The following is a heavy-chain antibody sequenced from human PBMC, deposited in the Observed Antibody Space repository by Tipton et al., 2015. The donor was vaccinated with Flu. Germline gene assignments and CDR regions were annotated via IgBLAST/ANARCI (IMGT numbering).Heavy chain of an antibody. V-gene: IGHV4-39*07. CDR1: GGSISSSSYY. Sequence: TLSLTCTVSGGSISSSSYYWGWIRQPPGKGLEWIGSIYYSGSTYHNPSLKSRVTISVDTSKNQFSLKLSSVTAADTAVYYCASFHPLWLNLFDYWGQGTLVTVSS. D-gene: IGHD3-10*01. J-gene: IGHJ4*02. CDR3: ASFHPLWLNLFDY. CDR2: IYYSGST.